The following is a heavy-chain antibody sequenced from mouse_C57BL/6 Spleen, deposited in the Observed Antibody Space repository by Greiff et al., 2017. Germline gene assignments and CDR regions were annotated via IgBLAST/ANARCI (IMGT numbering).Heavy chain of an antibody. Sequence: QVQLQQSGAELARPGASVKLSCKASDYTFTSSGISWVKQRTGQGLEWIGEIYPRSGNTYYNEKFKGKATLTADKSSSTAYMELRSLTSEDSAVYFCARISTVVAMDYWGQGTSVTDSS. D-gene: IGHD1-1*01. CDR1: DYTFTSSG. V-gene: IGHV1-81*01. J-gene: IGHJ4*01. CDR3: ARISTVVAMDY. CDR2: IYPRSGNT.